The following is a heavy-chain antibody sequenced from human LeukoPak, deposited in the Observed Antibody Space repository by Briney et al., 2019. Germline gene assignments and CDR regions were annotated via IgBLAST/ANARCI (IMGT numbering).Heavy chain of an antibody. D-gene: IGHD3-10*01. Sequence: GGSLRLSCAASGLTFSSYPMTWVGHAPGKGLEWVSAISGGGGSTHYADSVKGRFTISRDNSKNTLYLQMNSLRAEDTAVYFCAKGAYFSGSYGFAFDYWGQGTLVTVSS. CDR1: GLTFSSYP. CDR3: AKGAYFSGSYGFAFDY. J-gene: IGHJ4*02. CDR2: ISGGGGST. V-gene: IGHV3-23*01.